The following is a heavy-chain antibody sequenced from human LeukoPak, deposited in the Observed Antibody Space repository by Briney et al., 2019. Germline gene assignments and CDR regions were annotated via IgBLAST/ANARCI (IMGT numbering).Heavy chain of an antibody. Sequence: ASVKVSCKASGYTFTSYYMHWVRQAPGQGLEWMGIINPSGGSTSYAQKFQGRVTMTRDTSTSTVHMELSSLRFEDTAVYYCAREVLGKGSFDYWGQGTLVTVSS. CDR3: AREVLGKGSFDY. J-gene: IGHJ4*02. D-gene: IGHD4-23*01. V-gene: IGHV1-46*01. CDR1: GYTFTSYY. CDR2: INPSGGST.